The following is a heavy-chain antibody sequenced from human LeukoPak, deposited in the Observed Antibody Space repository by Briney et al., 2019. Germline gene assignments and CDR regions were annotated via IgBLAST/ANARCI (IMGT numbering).Heavy chain of an antibody. Sequence: SETLSLTCNVSGDYITTTNYYWAWLRQPPGKGLDWIASIFYSGNTYYNPSLKSRVSISIDTSGKQISLQLRSVSATDMAIYYCARRSRLYKHESAGYHDSWGRGTLVTVSS. CDR1: GDYITTTNYY. J-gene: IGHJ4*02. D-gene: IGHD3-9*01. CDR2: IFYSGNT. V-gene: IGHV4-39*01. CDR3: ARRSRLYKHESAGYHDS.